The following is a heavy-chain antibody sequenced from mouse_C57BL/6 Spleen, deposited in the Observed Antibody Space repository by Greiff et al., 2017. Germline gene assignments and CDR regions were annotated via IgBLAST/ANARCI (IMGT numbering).Heavy chain of an antibody. CDR3: AKGLLRDYFDY. CDR2: ISDGGSYT. CDR1: GFTFSSYA. V-gene: IGHV5-4*03. J-gene: IGHJ2*01. Sequence: EVMLVESGGGLVKPGGSLKLSCAASGFTFSSYAMSWVRQTPEKRLEWVATISDGGSYTYYPDNVKGRFTISRDNAKNNLYLQRSHLKSEDTAMYYCAKGLLRDYFDYWGQGTTLTVSS. D-gene: IGHD2-3*01.